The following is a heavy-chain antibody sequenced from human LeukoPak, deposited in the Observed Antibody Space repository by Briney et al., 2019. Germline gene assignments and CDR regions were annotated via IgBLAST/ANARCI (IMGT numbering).Heavy chain of an antibody. V-gene: IGHV3-21*01. CDR2: ISSSSSYI. Sequence: GGSLRLSCAASGFTFSSYSMNWVRQAPGKGLEWVSSISSSSSYIYYADSVKGRFTITRDNAKNSLYLQMNSVRAEDSTVYYCARYYGSGSYYTDYWGQGTLVTVSS. CDR3: ARYYGSGSYYTDY. D-gene: IGHD3-10*01. CDR1: GFTFSSYS. J-gene: IGHJ4*02.